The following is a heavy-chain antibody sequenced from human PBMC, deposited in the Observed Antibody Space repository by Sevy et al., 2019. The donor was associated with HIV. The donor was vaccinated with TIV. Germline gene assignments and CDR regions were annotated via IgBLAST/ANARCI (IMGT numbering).Heavy chain of an antibody. J-gene: IGHJ3*02. CDR1: GGSISSGAYN. V-gene: IGHV4-31*03. CDR3: GRDKGRLGAFDI. Sequence: SETLSLTCTVSGGSISSGAYNWTWIRQHPGKGLESIGILYSSGQAYYNPSLKSRVTMSVDTSENQFSLKLSSVTAADTAVYYCGRDKGRLGAFDIWGQGTRVTVSS. D-gene: IGHD3-16*01. CDR2: LYSSGQA.